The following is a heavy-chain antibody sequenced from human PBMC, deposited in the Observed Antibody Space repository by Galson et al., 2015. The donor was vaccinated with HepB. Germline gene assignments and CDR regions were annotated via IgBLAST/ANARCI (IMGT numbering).Heavy chain of an antibody. CDR3: ARDSRVPAAREGVVAFDI. V-gene: IGHV3-11*01. Sequence: SLRLSCAASGFTFSDYYMSWIRQAPGKGLEWVSYISSSGSTIYYADSVKGRFTISRDNAKNSLYLQMNSLRAEDTAVYYCARDSRVPAAREGVVAFDIWGQGTMVTVSS. CDR1: GFTFSDYY. CDR2: ISSSGSTI. D-gene: IGHD2-2*01. J-gene: IGHJ3*02.